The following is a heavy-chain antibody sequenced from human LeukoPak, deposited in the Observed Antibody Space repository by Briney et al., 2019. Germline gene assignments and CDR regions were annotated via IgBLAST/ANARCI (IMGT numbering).Heavy chain of an antibody. CDR2: IYTSGST. CDR1: GGSISSGSYY. V-gene: IGHV4-61*02. D-gene: IGHD3-22*01. J-gene: IGHJ4*02. CDR3: AREVPYYDSSGYHYYFDY. Sequence: SETLSLTCTVSGGSISSGSYYWSWIRQPAGKGLEWIGRIYTSGSTNYNPSLKSRVTISVDTSKNQFSLKLGSVTAADTAVYYCAREVPYYDSSGYHYYFDYWGQGTLVTVSS.